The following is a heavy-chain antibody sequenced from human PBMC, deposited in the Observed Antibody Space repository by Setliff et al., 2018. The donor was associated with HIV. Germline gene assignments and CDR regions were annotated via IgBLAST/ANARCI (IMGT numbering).Heavy chain of an antibody. CDR3: ARGRYRSRWYASDHYYIDV. V-gene: IGHV4-39*01. Sequence: SETLSLTCTVSGGSISSSSYYWGWIRQPPGKGLQWIGSIYYRGSTYYNPPLKSQVTISVDTSKNQFSLKLRSVTAADTALYYCARGRYRSRWYASDHYYIDVWGKGTTVTVSS. CDR1: GGSISSSSYY. J-gene: IGHJ6*03. CDR2: IYYRGST. D-gene: IGHD6-13*01.